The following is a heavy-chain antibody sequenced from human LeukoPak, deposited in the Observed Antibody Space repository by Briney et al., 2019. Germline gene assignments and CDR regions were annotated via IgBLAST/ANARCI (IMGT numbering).Heavy chain of an antibody. CDR2: IDWDDDK. Sequence: SGPALVKPTQTLTLTCTFSGFSLSTSGMCVSWIRQPPGKALEWLALIDWDDDKYYSTSLKTRLTISKDTSKNQVVLTMTNMDPVDTATYYCARNPYNYGSGNQYYFDYWGQGTLVTVSS. CDR3: ARNPYNYGSGNQYYFDY. CDR1: GFSLSTSGMC. V-gene: IGHV2-70*01. J-gene: IGHJ4*02. D-gene: IGHD3-10*01.